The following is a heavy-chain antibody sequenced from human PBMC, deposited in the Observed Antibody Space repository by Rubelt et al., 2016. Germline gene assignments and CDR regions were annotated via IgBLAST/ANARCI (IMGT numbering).Heavy chain of an antibody. CDR2: ISASGGAT. V-gene: IGHV3-23*01. Sequence: GKGLEWVSGISASGGATYYANSVKGRFTISRDNSKNTLFLHMNPLRGEDTALYYCASRGVREVAGLDYWGQGTLVTVSS. CDR3: ASRGVREVAGLDY. D-gene: IGHD6-19*01. J-gene: IGHJ4*02.